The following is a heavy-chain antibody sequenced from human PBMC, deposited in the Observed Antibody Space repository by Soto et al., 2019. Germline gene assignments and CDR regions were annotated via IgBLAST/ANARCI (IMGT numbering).Heavy chain of an antibody. CDR3: ARDPCTNGVCFSRHFDY. V-gene: IGHV1-3*01. CDR1: GYTFTSYS. D-gene: IGHD2-8*01. J-gene: IGHJ4*02. CDR2: INAGNGNT. Sequence: ASVKVSCKASGYTFTSYSMYWVRQAPGQRLEWMGWINAGNGNTKYSQKFQGRVTITRDTSATTAYMELSSLRSEDTAVYYCARDPCTNGVCFSRHFDYWCQETLHNISS.